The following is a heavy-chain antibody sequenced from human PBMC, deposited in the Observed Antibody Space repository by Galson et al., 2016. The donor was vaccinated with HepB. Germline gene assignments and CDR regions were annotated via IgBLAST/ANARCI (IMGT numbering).Heavy chain of an antibody. CDR1: GGSFTGYY. V-gene: IGHV4-34*01. J-gene: IGHJ6*02. D-gene: IGHD6-13*01. CDR3: AGLTRIAAAMEYPSYDMDV. CDR2: IDRSGST. Sequence: SETLSLTCAVYGGSFTGYYWSWIRQPPGKGLEWIGEIDRSGSTNYNPSLKSRVTISVDTSKNQFSLKMTSVTAADTALYYCAGLTRIAAAMEYPSYDMDVWGQGTTVTVSS.